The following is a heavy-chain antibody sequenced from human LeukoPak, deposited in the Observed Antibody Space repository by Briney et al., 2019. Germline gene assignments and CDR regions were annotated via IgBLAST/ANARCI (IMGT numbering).Heavy chain of an antibody. CDR2: INPSGGST. V-gene: IGHV1-46*01. J-gene: IGHJ5*02. CDR1: GYTFTSYY. CDR3: AREVGASGFDP. D-gene: IGHD1-26*01. Sequence: ASVKASCKASGYTFTSYYMHWVRQAPGQGLEWMGIINPSGGSTSYAQKFPGRVTMTRDTSTSTVYMELSSLRSEDTAVYYCAREVGASGFDPWGQGTLVTVSS.